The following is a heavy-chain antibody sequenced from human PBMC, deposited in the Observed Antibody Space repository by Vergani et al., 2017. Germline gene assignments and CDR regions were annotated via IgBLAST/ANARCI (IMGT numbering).Heavy chain of an antibody. V-gene: IGHV3-7*01. J-gene: IGHJ2*01. Sequence: EVQLVESGGGLVQPGGSLRLSCAASEFTFGIYWMHWVRQAPGKGLEWVANIKGDGSEKYYADSVKGRFTISRDNAKNSLYLQMNSLRAEDTAMYYCAGNWDTSGWYWYFDLWGRGTLVTVSS. CDR1: EFTFGIYW. CDR3: AGNWDTSGWYWYFDL. D-gene: IGHD6-19*01. CDR2: IKGDGSEK.